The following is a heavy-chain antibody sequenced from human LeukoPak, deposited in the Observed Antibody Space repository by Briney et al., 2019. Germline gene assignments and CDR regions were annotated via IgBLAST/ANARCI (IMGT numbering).Heavy chain of an antibody. D-gene: IGHD5/OR15-5a*01. J-gene: IGHJ4*02. Sequence: SETLSLTCTVSGVSISSSSYCWGRFRQPPGKGLEWIVSIYYSGSTYYNPSLKSRVTISVDTSKNQFSLKLSSVTAADTAVYYCARDFGGSTGYFDYWGQGTLVTASS. CDR3: ARDFGGSTGYFDY. V-gene: IGHV4-39*07. CDR1: GVSISSSSYC. CDR2: IYYSGST.